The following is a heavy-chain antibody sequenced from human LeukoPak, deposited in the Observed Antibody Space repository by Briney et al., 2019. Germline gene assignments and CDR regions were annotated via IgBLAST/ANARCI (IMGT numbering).Heavy chain of an antibody. Sequence: GGSLRLSCAASGFTFSSYEMNWVRQAPGKGLDGVSYISSSGSTIYYADSVKGRFTIPRDNAKNSLYLQMNSLRAEDTAVYYCAELGITMIGGVWGKGTTVTISS. V-gene: IGHV3-48*03. D-gene: IGHD3-10*02. CDR2: ISSSGSTI. CDR1: GFTFSSYE. CDR3: AELGITMIGGV. J-gene: IGHJ6*04.